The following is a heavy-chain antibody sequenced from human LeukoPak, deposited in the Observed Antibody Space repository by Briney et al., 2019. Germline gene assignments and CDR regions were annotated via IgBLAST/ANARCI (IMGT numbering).Heavy chain of an antibody. CDR3: ANILPPRGLQKDYYYYYGMDV. D-gene: IGHD3-9*01. CDR1: GFTFSSYS. J-gene: IGHJ6*02. Sequence: GGSLRLSCAASGFTFSSYSMNWVRQAPGKGLEWVSYISRSGSSTYYADSAEGRFIISRDNAKNSLYLQMNGLREEDTAVYYCANILPPRGLQKDYYYYYGMDVWGQGTTVTVSS. V-gene: IGHV3-48*02. CDR2: ISRSGSST.